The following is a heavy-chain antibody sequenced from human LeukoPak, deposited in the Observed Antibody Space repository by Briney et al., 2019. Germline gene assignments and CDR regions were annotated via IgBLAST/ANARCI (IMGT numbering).Heavy chain of an antibody. J-gene: IGHJ4*02. V-gene: IGHV3-30*18. D-gene: IGHD2-2*01. Sequence: GGSLRLSCAASGLTLSSYGMHWVRQAPGKGLEWVAVISYDGSNKYYADSVKGRFTISRDNSKNTLYLQMNSLRAEDTAVYYCAKDPSSRNIVVVPAALDYWGQGTLVTVSS. CDR3: AKDPSSRNIVVVPAALDY. CDR1: GLTLSSYG. CDR2: ISYDGSNK.